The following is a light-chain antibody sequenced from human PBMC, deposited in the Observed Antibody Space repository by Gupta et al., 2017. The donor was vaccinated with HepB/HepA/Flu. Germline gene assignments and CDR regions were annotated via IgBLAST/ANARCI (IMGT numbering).Light chain of an antibody. J-gene: IGKJ3*01. CDR1: QNIDYY. CDR2: GAS. V-gene: IGKV1-39*01. CDR3: QQDDSTHLFT. Sequence: DIQMTQSASSLSASVGDRVTITCRASQNIDYYLNWYQQKPGKAPKLLIYGASSFQRGVPSRFSGSGSRTDFALTISSLQPEDFATYNCQQDDSTHLFTFGHGTKVDFK.